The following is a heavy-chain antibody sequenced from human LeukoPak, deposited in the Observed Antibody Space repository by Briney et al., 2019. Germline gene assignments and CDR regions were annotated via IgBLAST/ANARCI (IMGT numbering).Heavy chain of an antibody. J-gene: IGHJ6*03. D-gene: IGHD3-10*01. V-gene: IGHV4-34*01. Sequence: SETLSLTCAVYGGSFSGYYWSWMRQPPGKGLEWIGEINHSGSTNYNPSLKSRVTISVDTSKNQFSLKLSPVTAADTAVYYCARLSITMVRGVIINYYYYYMDVWGKGTTVTISS. CDR2: INHSGST. CDR1: GGSFSGYY. CDR3: ARLSITMVRGVIINYYYYYMDV.